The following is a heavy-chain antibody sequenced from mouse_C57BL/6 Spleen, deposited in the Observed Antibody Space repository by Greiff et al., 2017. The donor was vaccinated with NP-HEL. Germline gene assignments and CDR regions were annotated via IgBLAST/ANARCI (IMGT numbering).Heavy chain of an antibody. CDR3: ARGETAQAKDC. D-gene: IGHD3-2*02. Sequence: QVQLQQPGAELVMPGASVKLSCKASGYTFTSYWMHWVKQRPGQGLEWIGEIDPSDSYTNYNQKFKGKSTLTVDKSSSTAYMQLSSLTSEDSAVYCCARGETAQAKDCWGQGTTLTVSS. CDR2: IDPSDSYT. CDR1: GYTFTSYW. V-gene: IGHV1-69*01. J-gene: IGHJ2*01.